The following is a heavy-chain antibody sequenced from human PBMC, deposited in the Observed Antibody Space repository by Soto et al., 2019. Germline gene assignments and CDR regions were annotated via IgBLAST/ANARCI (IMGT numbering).Heavy chain of an antibody. CDR1: GGTFSSYA. V-gene: IGHV1-69*01. CDR3: ARVDDSSGYYHEYYYYGMDV. J-gene: IGHJ6*02. D-gene: IGHD3-22*01. CDR2: IIPIFGTA. Sequence: QVQLVQSGAEVKKPGSSVKVSCKASGGTFSSYAISWVRQAPGQGLEWMGGIIPIFGTANYAQKFQGRVTITADESTSTAYMELSSLRSEDTAVYYCARVDDSSGYYHEYYYYGMDVWGQGTTVTVSS.